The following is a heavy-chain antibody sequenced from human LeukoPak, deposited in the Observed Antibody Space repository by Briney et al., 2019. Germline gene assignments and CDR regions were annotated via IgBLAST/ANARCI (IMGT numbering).Heavy chain of an antibody. D-gene: IGHD3-10*01. CDR3: ARHDSYALGSHPLDV. CDR1: GGSISGYY. Sequence: PSETLSLTCTVSGGSISGYYWSWIRLPPGKGLEWIAYIHYGGTTNYNPSLRSRVTISVDTSKNQFSLKVNSVTTTDTAVYFCARHDSYALGSHPLDVWGQGTTVIVSS. J-gene: IGHJ6*02. V-gene: IGHV4-59*08. CDR2: IHYGGTT.